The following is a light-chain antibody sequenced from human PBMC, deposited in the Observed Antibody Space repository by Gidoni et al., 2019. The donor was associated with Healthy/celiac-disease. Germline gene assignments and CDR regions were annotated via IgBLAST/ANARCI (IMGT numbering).Light chain of an antibody. V-gene: IGKV3-20*01. CDR3: QQYGRSPRT. CDR2: GAS. CDR1: QSVSISY. Sequence: EIVLTQSPGTLSLSPGERATPSYRASQSVSISYLAWYQQKPGQAPQLPIYGASSRATGVPDRFSGSGSGTDFTLNISRLEAEDVGVYYCQQYGRSPRTFGQGTKVEIK. J-gene: IGKJ1*01.